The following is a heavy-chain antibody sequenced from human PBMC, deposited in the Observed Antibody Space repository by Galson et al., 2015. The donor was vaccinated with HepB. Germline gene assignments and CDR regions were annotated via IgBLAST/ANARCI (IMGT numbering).Heavy chain of an antibody. CDR2: IGSSGSNT. CDR3: AARPDGWFAYYFDY. D-gene: IGHD6-19*01. J-gene: IGHJ4*02. Sequence: SLRLSCAASGFTFNTNSMTWVRQAPGKGLEWVSAIGSSGSNTYYADSVKGRFTISRDNSKNTLYLQMNSLRAEDTAVYYCAARPDGWFAYYFDYWGRGTLVTVSS. V-gene: IGHV3-23*01. CDR1: GFTFNTNS.